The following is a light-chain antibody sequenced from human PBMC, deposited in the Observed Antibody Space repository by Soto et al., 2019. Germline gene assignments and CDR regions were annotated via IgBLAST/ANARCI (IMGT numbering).Light chain of an antibody. J-gene: IGKJ4*01. CDR3: QQRGTGPWLT. CDR2: DAS. CDR1: QSVNNY. Sequence: EIVLKQSPGTLSLSPGERATLSCRASQSVNNYLAWYQQKPGQAPRLLIYDASNRATGIPPRFSGSGSGTDFTLTISSREPDDSAGYYWQQRGTGPWLTCGGGTRVEI. V-gene: IGKV3-11*01.